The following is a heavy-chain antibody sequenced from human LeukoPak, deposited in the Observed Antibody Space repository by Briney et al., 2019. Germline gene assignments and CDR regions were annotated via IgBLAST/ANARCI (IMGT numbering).Heavy chain of an antibody. J-gene: IGHJ6*02. CDR2: ISGSGGST. D-gene: IGHD5-12*01. Sequence: GGSLRLSCAASGFTFSSYAMSWVRQAPGKGLEWVSAISGSGGSTYYADSVKGRFTISRDNSKNTLYLQMNSLRAEDTAVYYCAKVGGYSFYYGMDVWGQGTTVTVSS. CDR3: AKVGGYSFYYGMDV. V-gene: IGHV3-23*01. CDR1: GFTFSSYA.